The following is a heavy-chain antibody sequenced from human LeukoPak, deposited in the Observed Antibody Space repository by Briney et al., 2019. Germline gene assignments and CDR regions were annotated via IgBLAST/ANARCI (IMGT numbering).Heavy chain of an antibody. CDR2: ISAYNGNT. V-gene: IGHV1-18*01. D-gene: IGHD2-21*02. CDR3: AREETAYCGGDCYSHWFDP. CDR1: GYTFTSNG. J-gene: IGHJ5*02. Sequence: ASVKVSCKTSGYTFTSNGITWVRQAPGQGLEWMGWISAYNGNTNYAQKLQGRVTMTTDTSTSTAYMELRSLRPDDTAVYYCAREETAYCGGDCYSHWFDPWGQGTLVTVSS.